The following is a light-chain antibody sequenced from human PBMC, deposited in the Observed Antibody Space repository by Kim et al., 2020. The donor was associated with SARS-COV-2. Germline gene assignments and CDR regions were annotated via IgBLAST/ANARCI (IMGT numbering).Light chain of an antibody. CDR2: RNN. V-gene: IGLV10-54*04. Sequence: QPATLTCTGNTNNVASRGAAWLQQHQGHPPKLLPYRNNNRPSGISERFSASRSGSTASLTITGLQPEDEADYYCSAWDSALSAWVFGGGTKVTVL. CDR1: TNNVASRG. CDR3: SAWDSALSAWV. J-gene: IGLJ3*02.